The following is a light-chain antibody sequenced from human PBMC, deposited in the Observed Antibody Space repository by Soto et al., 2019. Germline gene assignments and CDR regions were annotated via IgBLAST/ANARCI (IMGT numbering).Light chain of an antibody. Sequence: EIVLTQSPGTLSLSPGERATLSCRASQSVSSSYLAWYQQRPGQAPRLLIYGASSMATGIPDRFSGSGSGTDFTLTISRLEHEDVAVYYCQQYGSSPPITFGQGTRLEIK. CDR3: QQYGSSPPIT. J-gene: IGKJ5*01. CDR1: QSVSSSY. V-gene: IGKV3-20*01. CDR2: GAS.